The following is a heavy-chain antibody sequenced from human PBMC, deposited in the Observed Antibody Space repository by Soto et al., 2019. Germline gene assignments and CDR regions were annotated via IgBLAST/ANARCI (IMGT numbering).Heavy chain of an antibody. J-gene: IGHJ4*02. V-gene: IGHV4-59*01. CDR3: ARVSLLGSFDY. D-gene: IGHD3-16*01. CDR1: GGSISSYY. Sequence: SETLSLTCTVSGGSISSYYWSWIRQPPGKGLEWIGYIYYSGSTNYNPSLKSRVTISVDTSKNQFSLKLSSVTAADTAVYYCARVSLLGSFDYWGQGTLVTVSS. CDR2: IYYSGST.